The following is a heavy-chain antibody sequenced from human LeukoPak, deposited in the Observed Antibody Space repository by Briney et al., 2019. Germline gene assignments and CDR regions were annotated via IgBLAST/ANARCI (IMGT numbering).Heavy chain of an antibody. Sequence: GGPLRLSCAASGFTFSSYGMHWVRQAPGKGLEWVAFIRYDGSNKYYADSVKGRFTISRDNSKNTLYLQMNSLRAEDTAVYYCVNGFLPLPTEDWFDPWGQGTLVTVSS. D-gene: IGHD1-14*01. CDR1: GFTFSSYG. V-gene: IGHV3-30*02. CDR2: IRYDGSNK. J-gene: IGHJ5*02. CDR3: VNGFLPLPTEDWFDP.